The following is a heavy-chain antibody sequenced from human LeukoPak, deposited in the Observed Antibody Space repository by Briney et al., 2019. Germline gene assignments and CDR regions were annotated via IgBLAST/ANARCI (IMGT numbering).Heavy chain of an antibody. CDR2: TSGST. J-gene: IGHJ4*02. D-gene: IGHD1-1*01. CDR1: GDSVSTSYY. CDR3: ARDGPWKSDC. Sequence: PSETLSLTCTVSGDSVSTSYYWGWIRQPPGKGLEWIGSTSGSTYYNPSLKSRATISVDTSRNQFSLKLTSVTAADTAVYYCARDGPWKSDCWGQGTLVTVSS. V-gene: IGHV4-38-2*02.